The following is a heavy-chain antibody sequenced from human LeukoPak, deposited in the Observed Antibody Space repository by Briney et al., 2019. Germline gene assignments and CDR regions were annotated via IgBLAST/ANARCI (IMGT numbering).Heavy chain of an antibody. CDR2: IYPCDSDT. CDR3: ARVAYNWNSPADY. Sequence: GESLKISCKASGYRLTTYWIGWVRQMPGKGLECMGIIYPCDSDTSYSPSFQGHVTMPADKSINTAYLQWKSLKASDTAMYYCARVAYNWNSPADYWGQGTLVTVSS. D-gene: IGHD1-7*01. CDR1: GYRLTTYW. J-gene: IGHJ4*02. V-gene: IGHV5-51*01.